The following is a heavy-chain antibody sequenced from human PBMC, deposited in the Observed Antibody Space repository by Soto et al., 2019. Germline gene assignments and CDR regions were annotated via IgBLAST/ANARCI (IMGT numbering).Heavy chain of an antibody. CDR1: GGSISSGDYY. CDR2: IYYSGST. D-gene: IGHD3-9*01. Sequence: QVQLQESGPGLVKPSQTLSLTCTVSGGSISSGDYYWSWIRQPPGKGLEWIGYIYYSGSTYYNPSLTGRVTISVDTSKNQFSLKLSSVTAADTAVYYCARHTKGTWFWYFDLWGRGTLVSVSS. CDR3: ARHTKGTWFWYFDL. V-gene: IGHV4-30-4*01. J-gene: IGHJ2*01.